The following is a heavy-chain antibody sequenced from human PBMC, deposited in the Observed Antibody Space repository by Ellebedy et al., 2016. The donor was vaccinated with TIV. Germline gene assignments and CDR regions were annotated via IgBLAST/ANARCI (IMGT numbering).Heavy chain of an antibody. CDR1: GFTFSTYS. V-gene: IGHV3-23*01. J-gene: IGHJ4*02. Sequence: GESLKISCAASGFTFSTYSMSWVRQAPGKGLEWVSAISGSSSTTYYADSVKSRFTISRDNSKNTLYLQMNSLRAEDTAVYYCTGGRLGYLGEVELDWWGQGTLVTVSS. CDR2: ISGSSSTT. D-gene: IGHD3-16*01. CDR3: TGGRLGYLGEVELDW.